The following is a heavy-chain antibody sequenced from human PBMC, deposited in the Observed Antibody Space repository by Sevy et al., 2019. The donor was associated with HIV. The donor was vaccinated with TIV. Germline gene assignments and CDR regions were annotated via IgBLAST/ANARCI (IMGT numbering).Heavy chain of an antibody. CDR1: GGSVSSGSYY. V-gene: IGHV4-61*01. Sequence: SETLSLTCTVSGGSVSSGSYYWSWIRQPPGKGLEWIGYIYYSGSTNYNPSLKSRVTISVDTSKNQFSLKLSSVTAADTGVYYCARLQVVAAARIYYFDFWGQGTLVTVSS. J-gene: IGHJ4*02. CDR2: IYYSGST. D-gene: IGHD2-2*01. CDR3: ARLQVVAAARIYYFDF.